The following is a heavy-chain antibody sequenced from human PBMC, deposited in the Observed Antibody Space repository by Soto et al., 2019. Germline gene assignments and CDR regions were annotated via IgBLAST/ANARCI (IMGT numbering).Heavy chain of an antibody. J-gene: IGHJ5*01. Sequence: EVHLLESGGGLVQPGGSLRLSCATSGFMFGSYAMNWVRQAPGKGLEWVSVISGGGSTTNYADSVRGRFTTSRDSSTDTVYLQMYSLRVEDTAVYYCPKARKYSSPYDSWGQGTLVTVSS. CDR2: ISGGGSTT. CDR1: GFMFGSYA. CDR3: PKARKYSSPYDS. D-gene: IGHD6-19*01. V-gene: IGHV3-23*01.